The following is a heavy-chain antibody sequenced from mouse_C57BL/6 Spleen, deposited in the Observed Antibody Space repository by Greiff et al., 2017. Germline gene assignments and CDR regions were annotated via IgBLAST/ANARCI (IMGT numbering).Heavy chain of an antibody. CDR2: ISNGGGST. CDR3: ARHNYGSYFDY. Sequence: EVKVVEPGGGLVQPGGSVKLSCAASGFTFSDYYMYWVRQTPGKRLEWVAYISNGGGSTYYPDTVKGRCTLSRDNATNTLYLQMSRLKSEDTAMYYCARHNYGSYFDYWGQGTTLTVSS. CDR1: GFTFSDYY. D-gene: IGHD1-1*01. J-gene: IGHJ2*01. V-gene: IGHV5-12*01.